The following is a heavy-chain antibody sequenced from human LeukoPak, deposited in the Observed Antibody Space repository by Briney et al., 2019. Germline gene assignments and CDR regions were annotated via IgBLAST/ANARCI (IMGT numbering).Heavy chain of an antibody. Sequence: SETLSLTCAVYGGSFSGYYWSWIRQPPGKGLEWIGEINHSGSTNYNPSLKSRVTISVDTSRNQFSLKLSSVTAADTAVYYCARWGITMVRGVTYYYYYMDVWGKGTTVTVSS. D-gene: IGHD3-10*01. CDR3: ARWGITMVRGVTYYYYYMDV. CDR1: GGSFSGYY. V-gene: IGHV4-34*01. CDR2: INHSGST. J-gene: IGHJ6*03.